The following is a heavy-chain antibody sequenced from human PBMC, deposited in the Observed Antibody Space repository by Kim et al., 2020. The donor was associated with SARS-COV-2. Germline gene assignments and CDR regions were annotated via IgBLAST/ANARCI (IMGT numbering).Heavy chain of an antibody. D-gene: IGHD6-6*01. Sequence: ASVKVSCKASGYTFTSYDINWVRQATGQGLEWMGWMNPNSGNTGYAQKFQGRVTMTRNTSISTAYMELSSLRSEDTAVYYCSRDRSSSSSGPYYYYGMDVWGQGTTVTVSS. V-gene: IGHV1-8*01. CDR2: MNPNSGNT. J-gene: IGHJ6*02. CDR1: GYTFTSYD. CDR3: SRDRSSSSSGPYYYYGMDV.